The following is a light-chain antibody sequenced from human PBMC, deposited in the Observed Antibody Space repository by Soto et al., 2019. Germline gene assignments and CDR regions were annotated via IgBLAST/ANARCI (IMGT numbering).Light chain of an antibody. J-gene: IGKJ1*01. CDR2: AAT. CDR3: QQYNNWPRT. V-gene: IGKV3-15*01. CDR1: QSVSIH. Sequence: EIVMTQSPATLSVSPWAISTPSGRASQSVSIHLAWYQQKPGQAPRLLIHAATTRATGIPARFSGSGSGTEFTLTISSLQSEDFAVYYCQQYNNWPRTFGQGTKVDIK.